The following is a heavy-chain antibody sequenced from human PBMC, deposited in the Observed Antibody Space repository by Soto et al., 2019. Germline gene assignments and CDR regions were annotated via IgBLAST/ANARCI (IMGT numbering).Heavy chain of an antibody. CDR2: ISHSGHIT. D-gene: IGHD2-15*01. CDR1: GFNFNDYY. CDR3: ARRGGPGDY. Sequence: QVQLVESGGGLVKPGGSLRLSCAASGFNFNDYYMSWIRQAPGKGLEWLSYISHSGHITNYTDSVKGRFTISRDNAKNSLYLQMNSLRAEFTAVYYCARRGGPGDYWGQGTLVTVSS. J-gene: IGHJ4*02. V-gene: IGHV3-11*01.